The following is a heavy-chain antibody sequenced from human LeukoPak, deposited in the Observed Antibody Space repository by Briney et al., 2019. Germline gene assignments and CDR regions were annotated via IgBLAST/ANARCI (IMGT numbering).Heavy chain of an antibody. CDR3: ARGLCSSTSCYTSYYYYGMDV. J-gene: IGHJ6*02. CDR1: GYTFTSYG. V-gene: IGHV1-69*13. CDR2: IIPIFGTA. Sequence: GASVKVSCKASGYTFTSYGISWVRQAPGQGLEWMGGIIPIFGTANYAQKFQGRVTITADESTSTAYMELSSLRSEDTAVYYCARGLCSSTSCYTSYYYYGMDVWGQGTTVTVSS. D-gene: IGHD2-2*02.